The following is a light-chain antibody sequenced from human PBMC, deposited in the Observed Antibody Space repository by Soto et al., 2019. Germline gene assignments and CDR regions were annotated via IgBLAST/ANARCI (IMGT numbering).Light chain of an antibody. CDR2: AAS. J-gene: IGKJ5*01. CDR1: QSISNY. CDR3: QQSYRNPIT. Sequence: IPMTQSASSLSASVGDRVTITCRASQSISNYLNWYQQKPGKAPNLLIHAASSLQSGVPPRFSGSGSGTDFTLTISSLQPEDFATYFCQQSYRNPITFGQGTRLEI. V-gene: IGKV1-39*01.